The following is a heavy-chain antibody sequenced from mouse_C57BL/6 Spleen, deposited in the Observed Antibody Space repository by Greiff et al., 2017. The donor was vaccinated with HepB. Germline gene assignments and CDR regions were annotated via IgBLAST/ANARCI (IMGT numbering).Heavy chain of an antibody. J-gene: IGHJ1*03. CDR1: GYSFTDYN. Sequence: EVQLQQSGPELVKPGASVKISCKASGYSFTDYNMNWVKQSNGKSLEWIGVINPNYGTTSYNQKFKGKATLTVDQSSRTAYMQLNSMTSEDSAVYYCARSHYYGSSSLWYFDVWGTGTTVTVSS. CDR2: INPNYGTT. V-gene: IGHV1-39*01. D-gene: IGHD1-1*01. CDR3: ARSHYYGSSSLWYFDV.